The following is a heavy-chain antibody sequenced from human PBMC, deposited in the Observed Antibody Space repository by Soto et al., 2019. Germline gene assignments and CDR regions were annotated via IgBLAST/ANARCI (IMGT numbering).Heavy chain of an antibody. CDR2: IYWDDDE. V-gene: IGHV2-5*02. J-gene: IGHJ4*02. CDR3: AHSRNLITEDAQVGDFDY. CDR1: GFSLNTDGEG. Sequence: QITLKESGPTQVKPTQTLTLTCSFSGFSLNTDGEGVGWVRQPPGEALEWLALIYWDDDERYSPSLKTRLTFTKDPSKNQLVLIMTNMDPVDTATYYCAHSRNLITEDAQVGDFDYWGQGTLVTVSS. D-gene: IGHD3-10*01.